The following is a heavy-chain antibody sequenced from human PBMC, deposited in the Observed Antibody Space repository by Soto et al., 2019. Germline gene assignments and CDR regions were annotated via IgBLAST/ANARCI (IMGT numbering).Heavy chain of an antibody. J-gene: IGHJ6*02. V-gene: IGHV1-69*13. CDR3: ARDQGATDYYYGMDV. CDR2: IIPIFGTA. CDR1: GYTFTGYY. D-gene: IGHD1-26*01. Sequence: SVKVSCKASGYTFTGYYMHWVRQAPGQGLEWMGGIIPIFGTANYAQKFQGRVTITADESTSTAYMELSSLRSEDTAVYYCARDQGATDYYYGMDVWGQGTTVTVSS.